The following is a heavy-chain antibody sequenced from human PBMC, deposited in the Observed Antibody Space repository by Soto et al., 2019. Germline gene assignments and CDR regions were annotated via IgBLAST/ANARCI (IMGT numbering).Heavy chain of an antibody. CDR3: ARDYYDSSGYLFYGMDV. CDR1: GGSISSGDYY. Sequence: PSETLSLTCTVSGGSISSGDYYWSWIRQPPGKGLEWIGYIYYSGSTYYNPSLKSRVTISVDTSKNQFSLKLSSVTAADTAVYYCARDYYDSSGYLFYGMDVWGQGTTVTVSS. CDR2: IYYSGST. V-gene: IGHV4-30-4*01. J-gene: IGHJ6*02. D-gene: IGHD3-22*01.